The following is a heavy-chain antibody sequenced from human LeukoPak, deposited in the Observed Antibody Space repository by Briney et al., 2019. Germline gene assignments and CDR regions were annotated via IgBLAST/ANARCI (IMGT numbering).Heavy chain of an antibody. J-gene: IGHJ4*02. Sequence: GASVKVSCKASGYTCTGYYMHWVRQAPGQGLEWMGWINPNSGGSTDYAQKFQGRVTMTSDTSTSTVYMELNSLKTEDTAVYFCARVGTAAATADYWGQGTLVTVSS. V-gene: IGHV1-2*02. D-gene: IGHD6-25*01. CDR3: ARVGTAAATADY. CDR1: GYTCTGYY. CDR2: INPNSGGST.